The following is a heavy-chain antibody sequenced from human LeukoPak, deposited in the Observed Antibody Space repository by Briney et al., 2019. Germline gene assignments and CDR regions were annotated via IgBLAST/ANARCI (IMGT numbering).Heavy chain of an antibody. J-gene: IGHJ4*02. CDR2: ISSDGTNK. CDR3: ARDGYSYNDYGGIDY. CDR1: GFTFSSYA. Sequence: GRSLGLSCAASGFTFSSYAMHWVRQAPGKGLEWVAIISSDGTNKYYADSVKGRFTISRDNSKNTLYVQMHSLRPEDTAVYYCARDGYSYNDYGGIDYWGQGTLVTVSS. D-gene: IGHD5-12*01. V-gene: IGHV3-30*04.